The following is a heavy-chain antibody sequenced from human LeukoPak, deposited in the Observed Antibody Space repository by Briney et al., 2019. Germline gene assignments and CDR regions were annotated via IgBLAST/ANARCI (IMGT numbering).Heavy chain of an antibody. D-gene: IGHD3-3*01. J-gene: IGHJ4*02. CDR3: ATYETIFGDFDY. V-gene: IGHV1-46*01. CDR1: GYTFTSYY. CDR2: INPSGGST. Sequence: ASVKVSCKASGYTFTSYYMHWVRQAPGQGLEWMGIINPSGGSTSYAQKFQGRVTMTRDTSTSTVYMELSSLRSEDTAVYYCATYETIFGDFDYWGQGTLVTVSS.